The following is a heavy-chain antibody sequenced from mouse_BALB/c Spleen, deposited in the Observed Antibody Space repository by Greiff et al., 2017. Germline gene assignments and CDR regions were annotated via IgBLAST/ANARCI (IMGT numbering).Heavy chain of an antibody. D-gene: IGHD1-1*01. CDR2: ISDGGGNT. V-gene: IGHV5-4*02. Sequence: DVHLVESGGGLVKPGGSLKLSCAASGFTFSDYYMYWVRQTPEKRLEWVATISDGGGNTYYPDSVKGRFTISRDNAKNNLYLQMSSLRSEDTALYYCARYYYGSSHWYFDVWGAGTTVTVSS. CDR1: GFTFSDYY. J-gene: IGHJ1*01. CDR3: ARYYYGSSHWYFDV.